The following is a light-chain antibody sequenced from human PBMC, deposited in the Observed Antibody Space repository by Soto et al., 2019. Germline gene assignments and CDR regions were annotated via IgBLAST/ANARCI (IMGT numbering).Light chain of an antibody. Sequence: EIVLTQSPATLSLSPGERATLSCRASQSISRYLAWYQQKPGQAPRLLIYDASSRATGIPARFSGSGSGTDFTLTISYLEPEDFAVYYCQQLTNRPPFTFGPGTKVDIK. CDR1: QSISRY. CDR2: DAS. J-gene: IGKJ3*01. CDR3: QQLTNRPPFT. V-gene: IGKV3-11*01.